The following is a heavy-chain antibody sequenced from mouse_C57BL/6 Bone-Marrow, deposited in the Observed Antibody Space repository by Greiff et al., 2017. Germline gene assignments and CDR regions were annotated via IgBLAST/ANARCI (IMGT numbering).Heavy chain of an antibody. Sequence: QVQLQPPGAELVKPGASVKMSCKASGYTFTSYWITWVKQRPGQGLEWIGDIYPGSSSTNYNEKFKCKATLTVETSSSTAYMQLSSLTSEDSAVYFCARTILRLDYWGQGTSLTVSS. CDR3: ARTILRLDY. V-gene: IGHV1-55*01. J-gene: IGHJ2*03. D-gene: IGHD1-1*01. CDR1: GYTFTSYW. CDR2: IYPGSSST.